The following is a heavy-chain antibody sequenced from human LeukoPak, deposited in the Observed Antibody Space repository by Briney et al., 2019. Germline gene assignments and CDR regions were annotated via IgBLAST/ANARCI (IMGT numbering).Heavy chain of an antibody. CDR1: GYSISSPNW. CDR3: ARAPRWELLLGAFDI. J-gene: IGHJ3*02. V-gene: IGHV4-28*03. D-gene: IGHD1-26*01. CDR2: IYYSGST. Sequence: SDTLSLTCAVSGYSISSPNWWGWVRQPPGKGLEWIGYIYYSGSTNYNPSLKSRVTISVDTSKNQFSLKLSSVTAADTAVYYCARAPRWELLLGAFDIWGQGTMVTVSS.